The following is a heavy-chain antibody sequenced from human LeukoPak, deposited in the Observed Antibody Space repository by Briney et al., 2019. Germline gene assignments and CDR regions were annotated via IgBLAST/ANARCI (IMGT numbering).Heavy chain of an antibody. CDR1: GGSLSSYY. V-gene: IGHV4-59*08. CDR3: ARHPSAVAGKTFDY. D-gene: IGHD6-19*01. J-gene: IGHJ4*02. Sequence: SETLSLTCTVSGGSLSSYYWSWIRQPPGKGLEWIGYIYYSGSTNYNPSLKSRVTISVDTSKNQFSLKLNSVTAADTAVYYCARHPSAVAGKTFDYWGQGTLVTVSS. CDR2: IYYSGST.